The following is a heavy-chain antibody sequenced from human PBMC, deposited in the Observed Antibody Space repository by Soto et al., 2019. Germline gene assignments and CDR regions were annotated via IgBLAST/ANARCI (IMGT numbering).Heavy chain of an antibody. J-gene: IGHJ6*02. CDR1: GASISNAY. CDR2: IHSSGTF. Sequence: ETLSLTCTVSGASISNAYWSWIRQAAGKRLEWIGRIHSSGTFNYNPSLKSRVSISRDTSKNQISLKLSSVTAADTAVYYCARDNIVSKGYGMDVWGQGTTVTVSS. D-gene: IGHD5-12*01. V-gene: IGHV4-4*07. CDR3: ARDNIVSKGYGMDV.